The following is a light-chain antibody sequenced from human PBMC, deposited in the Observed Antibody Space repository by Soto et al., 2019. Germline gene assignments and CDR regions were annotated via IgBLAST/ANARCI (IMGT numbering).Light chain of an antibody. CDR2: EVN. V-gene: IGLV2-23*02. CDR1: SSDVGLYNL. Sequence: QSVLTQPASVSGSPGQSITISCTGTSSDVGLYNLVSWYQQLPGKAPKLIIYEVNERPSGVSDRFSGSKSGNTASLTISGLQDEDEADYYCCSYVSSSILVFGGGTKLTVL. CDR3: CSYVSSSILV. J-gene: IGLJ3*02.